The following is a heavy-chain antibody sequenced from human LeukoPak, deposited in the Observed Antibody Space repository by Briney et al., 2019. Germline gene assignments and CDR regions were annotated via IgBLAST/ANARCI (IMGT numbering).Heavy chain of an antibody. CDR2: IWYDGSNK. V-gene: IGHV3-33*08. J-gene: IGHJ5*02. Sequence: GGSLRLSCAASGFTVSNTYMSWVRQAPGKGLEWVAVIWYDGSNKYYADSVKGRFTISRDNSKNTLYLQMNSLRAEDTAVYYCAREGEAVAGPNWFDPWGQGTLVTVSS. CDR1: GFTVSNTY. D-gene: IGHD6-19*01. CDR3: AREGEAVAGPNWFDP.